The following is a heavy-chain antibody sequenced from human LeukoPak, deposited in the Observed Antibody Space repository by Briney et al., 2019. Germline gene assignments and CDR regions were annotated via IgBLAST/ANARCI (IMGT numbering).Heavy chain of an antibody. CDR1: GGSISSYY. CDR3: ARSPANMVRGVIISYNWFDP. CDR2: IYYSGST. V-gene: IGHV4-59*01. Sequence: SETLSLTCTVSGGSISSYYWSWIRQPPGKGLEWIGYIYYSGSTTYNPSLKSRVTISVDTSKNQFSLKLSSVTAADTAVYYCARSPANMVRGVIISYNWFDPWGQGTLVTVSS. D-gene: IGHD3-10*01. J-gene: IGHJ5*02.